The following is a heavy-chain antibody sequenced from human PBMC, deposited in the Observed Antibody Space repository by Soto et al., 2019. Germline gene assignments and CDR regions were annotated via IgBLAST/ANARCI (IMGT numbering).Heavy chain of an antibody. CDR3: EFGRFPSPVFDI. Sequence: QVQLQESGPGLVKPSQTLSLTCTVSGGSISSGGYYWSWIRQHPGKGLEWIGYIYYSGSTYYNPSLKSQVTISVDTSKNQFSLKLSSVTAADTAVYYCEFGRFPSPVFDIWGQGTMVTVSS. CDR1: GGSISSGGYY. D-gene: IGHD3-10*01. CDR2: IYYSGST. V-gene: IGHV4-31*01. J-gene: IGHJ3*02.